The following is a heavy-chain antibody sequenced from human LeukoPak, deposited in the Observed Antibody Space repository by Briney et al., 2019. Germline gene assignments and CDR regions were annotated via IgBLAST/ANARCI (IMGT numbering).Heavy chain of an antibody. J-gene: IGHJ3*02. CDR1: GFTVSSNY. CDR3: ARDGGKRSGGGAFDI. V-gene: IGHV3-53*01. D-gene: IGHD3-16*01. Sequence: GGSLRLSCAASGFTVSSNYMSWVRQAPGKGLEWVSVIYSGGSTYYADSVKGRFTISRDNSKNTLYLQMNSLRAEDTAVYYCARDGGKRSGGGAFDIWGQGTMVTVSS. CDR2: IYSGGST.